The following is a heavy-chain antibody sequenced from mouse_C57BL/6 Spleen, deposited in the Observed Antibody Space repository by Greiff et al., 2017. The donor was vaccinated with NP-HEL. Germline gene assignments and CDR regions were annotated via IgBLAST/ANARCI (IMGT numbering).Heavy chain of an antibody. J-gene: IGHJ4*01. CDR2: IYPSDSET. CDR1: GYTFTSYW. Sequence: QVQLQQPGAELVRPGSSVKLSCKASGYTFTSYWMDWVKQRPGQGLEWIGNIYPSDSETHYNQKFKDKATLTVDKSSSTAYMQLSSLTSEDSAVDCCARYDNYRAMDYWGQGTSVTVSS. V-gene: IGHV1-61*01. CDR3: ARYDNYRAMDY. D-gene: IGHD1-3*01.